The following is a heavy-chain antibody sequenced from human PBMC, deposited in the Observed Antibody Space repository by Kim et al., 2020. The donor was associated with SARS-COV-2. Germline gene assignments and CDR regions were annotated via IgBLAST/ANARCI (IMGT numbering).Heavy chain of an antibody. J-gene: IGHJ4*01. Sequence: SETLSLTCTVPGGSISSSTYYWAWIRQPPGKGLEWIGDISYTGTTYYNASLKSRVIMSVDTSKNQFSLRLSSVTAADTALYYCARSYYDSSGYYPNYFD. CDR3: ARSYYDSSGYYPNYFD. CDR1: GGSISSSTYY. V-gene: IGHV4-39*01. CDR2: ISYTGTT. D-gene: IGHD3-22*01.